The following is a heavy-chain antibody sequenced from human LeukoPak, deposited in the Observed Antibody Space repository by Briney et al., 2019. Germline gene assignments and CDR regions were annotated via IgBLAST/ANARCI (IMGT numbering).Heavy chain of an antibody. D-gene: IGHD5-18*01. V-gene: IGHV3-33*06. J-gene: IGHJ4*02. CDR2: IWYDGSNK. Sequence: TGGSLRLSCAASGFTFSSYGMHWVRQAPGKGLEWVAVIWYDGSNKYYADSVKGRFTISRDNSKNTLYLQMNSLRAEDTAVYYCAKLLGYTAMVTDFDHWGQGTLVTVSS. CDR1: GFTFSSYG. CDR3: AKLLGYTAMVTDFDH.